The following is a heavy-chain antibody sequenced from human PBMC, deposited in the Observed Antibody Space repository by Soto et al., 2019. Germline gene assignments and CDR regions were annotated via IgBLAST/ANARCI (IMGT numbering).Heavy chain of an antibody. Sequence: ASVKVSCKASGYTLTNYAMHWVRQAAGQRLEWMGWINAGNGNTKYSQKFQGRVTITRDPSASTAYMELSSLRSEDTAVYYCARAGEYYDSSGQIRLEYWGQGTLVTVSS. J-gene: IGHJ4*02. V-gene: IGHV1-3*01. D-gene: IGHD3-22*01. CDR3: ARAGEYYDSSGQIRLEY. CDR1: GYTLTNYA. CDR2: INAGNGNT.